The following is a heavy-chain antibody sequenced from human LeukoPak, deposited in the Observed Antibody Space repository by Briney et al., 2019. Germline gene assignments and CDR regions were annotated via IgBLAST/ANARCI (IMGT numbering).Heavy chain of an antibody. CDR3: ARDSCRSASCYNNWFDL. CDR1: GDSISDYY. Sequence: SETLSLTCTVSGDSISDYYWSWIRLPARKGLEWVGRMYTSGSTNHNPSLKSRVTLSLDKSKNQFSLKLRSVTAADTAVYFCARDSCRSASCYNNWFDLWGQGTLVTVSS. J-gene: IGHJ5*02. D-gene: IGHD2-2*01. V-gene: IGHV4-4*07. CDR2: MYTSGST.